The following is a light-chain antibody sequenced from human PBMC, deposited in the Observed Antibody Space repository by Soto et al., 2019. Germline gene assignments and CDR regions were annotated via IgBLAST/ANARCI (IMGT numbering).Light chain of an antibody. V-gene: IGKV3-15*01. CDR2: DTY. CDR3: QQYNNWFSIT. CDR1: QSISSK. J-gene: IGKJ5*01. Sequence: EIVMTQSPATLSVSPGERATLSCRASQSISSKLAWYQQKPGQAPRLVIYDTYIRATGIPARFSGSGSGTEFTHTISSLQSEDFGVYYCQQYNNWFSITFGQGTRLEIK.